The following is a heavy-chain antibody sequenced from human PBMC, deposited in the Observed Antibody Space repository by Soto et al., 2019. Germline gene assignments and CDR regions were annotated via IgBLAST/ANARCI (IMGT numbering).Heavy chain of an antibody. V-gene: IGHV3-30-3*01. Sequence: QVQLVESGGGVVKPGRSLRLSCAASGFTFSRHTMHWVRQAPGKGLEWVAAISDDGSNIYYADSVKGRFTISRDNSKNTMYLQMNSLSSEDTAVHHCAMEMYYDFLCGFNIQPSYFDDWGQGTLVTVSS. CDR1: GFTFSRHT. CDR2: ISDDGSNI. CDR3: AMEMYYDFLCGFNIQPSYFDD. D-gene: IGHD3-3*01. J-gene: IGHJ4*02.